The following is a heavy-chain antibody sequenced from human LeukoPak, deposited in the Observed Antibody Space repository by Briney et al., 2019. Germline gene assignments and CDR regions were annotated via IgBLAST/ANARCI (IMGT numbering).Heavy chain of an antibody. Sequence: QAGGSLRLSCAASGFTFSSYAMSWVRQAPGKGLEWVSAISGSGGSTYYADSVKGRFTISRDNSKNTLYLQMNSLRAEDTAVYYCARGDLEGDFWSGYYQGYYYGMDVWGQGTTVTVSS. CDR2: ISGSGGST. V-gene: IGHV3-23*01. CDR3: ARGDLEGDFWSGYYQGYYYGMDV. CDR1: GFTFSSYA. D-gene: IGHD3-3*01. J-gene: IGHJ6*02.